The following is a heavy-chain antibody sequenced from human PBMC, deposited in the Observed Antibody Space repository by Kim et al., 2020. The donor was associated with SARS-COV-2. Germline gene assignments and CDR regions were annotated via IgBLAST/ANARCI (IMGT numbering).Heavy chain of an antibody. J-gene: IGHJ5*02. CDR1: GYSFTSYW. V-gene: IGHV5-51*01. CDR2: IYPGDSDT. CDR3: ARLPYSSGWGPNWFDP. Sequence: GESLKISCKGSGYSFTSYWIGWVRQMPGKGLEWMGIIYPGDSDTRYSPSFQGQVTISADKSISTAYLQWSSLKASDTAMYYCARLPYSSGWGPNWFDPWGQGTLVTVSS. D-gene: IGHD6-19*01.